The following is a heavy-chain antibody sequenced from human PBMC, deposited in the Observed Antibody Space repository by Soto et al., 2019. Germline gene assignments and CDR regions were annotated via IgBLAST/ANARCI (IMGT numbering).Heavy chain of an antibody. CDR3: AKDTSLGPKTASSGWYLDY. Sequence: GGSLRLSCAASGFTFSSYGMHWVRQAPGKGLEWVAVISYDGSNKYYADSVKGRFTISRDNSKNKLYLQMNSLRAEDTAVYYCAKDTSLGPKTASSGWYLDYWGQGTLVTVSS. V-gene: IGHV3-30*18. CDR2: ISYDGSNK. CDR1: GFTFSSYG. J-gene: IGHJ4*02. D-gene: IGHD6-19*01.